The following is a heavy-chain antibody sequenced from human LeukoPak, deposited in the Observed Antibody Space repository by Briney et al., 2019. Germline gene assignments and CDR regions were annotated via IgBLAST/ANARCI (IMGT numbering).Heavy chain of an antibody. J-gene: IGHJ4*02. V-gene: IGHV3-7*01. CDR2: INEDGSKM. CDR1: GFAFSDYW. CDR3: VRDAPGREGPHY. Sequence: GGSLRLSCGASGFAFSDYWMNWVRQTPGKGLEWVAHINEDGSKMGYVDPVKGRFTISRDNAKNSLSLQMNSLRAEDTAVYHCVRDAPGREGPHYWGQGTLVTVSS.